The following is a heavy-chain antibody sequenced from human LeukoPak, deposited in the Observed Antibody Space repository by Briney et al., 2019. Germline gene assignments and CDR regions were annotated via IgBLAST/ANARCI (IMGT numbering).Heavy chain of an antibody. Sequence: GGSLRLSCAVSGFRVSDYYMSWVRQAPGKGLEWVSTISASSDRTHYADSVQGRLTISRDNSKNTLFLKMNSLRAEDTAVYYCAKDEGEAVVPAASNYMDVWGKGTTVTVSS. CDR2: ISASSDRT. CDR1: GFRVSDYY. J-gene: IGHJ6*03. V-gene: IGHV3-23*01. CDR3: AKDEGEAVVPAASNYMDV. D-gene: IGHD2-2*01.